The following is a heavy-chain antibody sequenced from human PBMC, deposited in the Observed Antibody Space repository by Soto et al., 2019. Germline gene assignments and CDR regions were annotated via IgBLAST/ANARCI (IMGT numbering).Heavy chain of an antibody. V-gene: IGHV1-69*19. Sequence: QVPLVQSGDEMKKPGSSVKVSCQSSGGTFNTYAMNWVRQAPGQGPEWMGDISPMFGAANYAPKFQGRVTITADESTGTSYMQLSSLTSEDTALYFCAREVQVHTPAFVYWGQGTLVTVSS. D-gene: IGHD3-10*01. CDR3: AREVQVHTPAFVY. CDR1: GGTFNTYA. CDR2: ISPMFGAA. J-gene: IGHJ4*02.